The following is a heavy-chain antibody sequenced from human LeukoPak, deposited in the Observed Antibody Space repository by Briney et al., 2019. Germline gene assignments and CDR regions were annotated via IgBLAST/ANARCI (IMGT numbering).Heavy chain of an antibody. Sequence: GGSLRLSCAASGFTFSSYYMNWVRQAPGRGLEWVSSIHSSDSYINYADSVRGRFTISRDNAKSSLYLQMNSLRAEDTAVYYCARGVLGYGRNDAFDIWGQGTMVTVSS. CDR1: GFTFSSYY. V-gene: IGHV3-21*01. CDR3: ARGVLGYGRNDAFDI. CDR2: IHSSDSYI. J-gene: IGHJ3*02. D-gene: IGHD4-23*01.